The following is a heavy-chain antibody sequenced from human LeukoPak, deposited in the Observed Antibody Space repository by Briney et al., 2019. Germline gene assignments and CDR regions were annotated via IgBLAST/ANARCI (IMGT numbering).Heavy chain of an antibody. J-gene: IGHJ4*02. CDR3: ARGNYDYVWGSYRY. Sequence: GGSLRLSCAASGFTFSSYWMHWVRQAPGKGLVWVSRINSDGSSTRHADSVKGRFTISRDNAKNTLYLQMNSLRAEDTAVYYCARGNYDYVWGSYRYWGQGTLVTVSS. CDR2: INSDGSST. D-gene: IGHD3-16*01. CDR1: GFTFSSYW. V-gene: IGHV3-74*01.